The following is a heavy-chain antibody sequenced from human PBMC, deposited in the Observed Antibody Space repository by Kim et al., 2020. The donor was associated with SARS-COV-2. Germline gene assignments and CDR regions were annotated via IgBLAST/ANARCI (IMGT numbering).Heavy chain of an antibody. Sequence: YAKKLQGRVKITADEATSTAYMGLSSLRSEDTAVYYCASSSTSEYNWFDPWGQGTLVTVSS. V-gene: IGHV1-69*01. CDR3: ASSSTSEYNWFDP. J-gene: IGHJ5*02. D-gene: IGHD2-2*01.